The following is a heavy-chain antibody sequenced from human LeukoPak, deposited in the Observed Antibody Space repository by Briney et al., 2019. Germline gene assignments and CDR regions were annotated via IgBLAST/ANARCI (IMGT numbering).Heavy chain of an antibody. J-gene: IGHJ4*02. V-gene: IGHV3-23*01. CDR2: LSRGGETT. CDR3: AKEQRIRHCSEGVCMEGYYFDY. CDR1: GFPFNMFA. Sequence: PGGSLRLSCTGSGFPFNMFAMNWPRQAPGQGLEWVSGLSRGGETTNYADSVKGRFTVSRDTSKNMVFLQMNDLRPEDTAVYYCAKEQRIRHCSEGVCMEGYYFDYWGQGSLVTVSS. D-gene: IGHD2-8*01.